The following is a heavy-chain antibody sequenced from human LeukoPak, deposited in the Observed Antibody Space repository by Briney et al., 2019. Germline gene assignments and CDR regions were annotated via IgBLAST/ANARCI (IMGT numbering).Heavy chain of an antibody. Sequence: GGSLRLSCAASGFTFSSYEMNWVRQAPGKGLEWVSGISGSDGSTYYADSVKGRFTISRDKSKNTLYLQMNSLRAEDTAVYYCAKDQEISSGWPLDYWGQGTLVTVSS. D-gene: IGHD6-19*01. J-gene: IGHJ4*02. CDR3: AKDQEISSGWPLDY. CDR1: GFTFSSYE. V-gene: IGHV3-23*01. CDR2: ISGSDGST.